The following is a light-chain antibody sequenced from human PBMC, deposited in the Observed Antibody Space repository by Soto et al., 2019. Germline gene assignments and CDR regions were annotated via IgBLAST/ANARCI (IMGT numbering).Light chain of an antibody. CDR1: QSLLHSSGYNY. CDR2: LAS. CDR3: MQALQSRT. V-gene: IGKV2-28*01. J-gene: IGKJ1*01. Sequence: DLVMTQSPLSLAVTPGESATISCRSSQSLLHSSGYNYVDWYLQKPGQSPQLLISLASDRASGVPDRFRGSGSGTYFTLTISRVEAEDVGVYYCMQALQSRTFGQGTKVEIK.